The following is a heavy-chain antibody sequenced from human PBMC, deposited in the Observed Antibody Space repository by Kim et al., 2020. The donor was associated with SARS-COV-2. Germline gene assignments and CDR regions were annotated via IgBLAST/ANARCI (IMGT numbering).Heavy chain of an antibody. CDR3: ASKRGLNYQFDY. CDR1: GFTFSSYS. J-gene: IGHJ4*02. Sequence: GGSLRLSCAASGFTFSSYSMNWVRQAPGKGLEWVSYISTSGTSIYYADSVRGRFTISRDNAKNSLFLQMNSLRDEDTAVYYCASKRGLNYQFDYWGQG. V-gene: IGHV3-48*02. D-gene: IGHD1-7*01. CDR2: ISTSGTSI.